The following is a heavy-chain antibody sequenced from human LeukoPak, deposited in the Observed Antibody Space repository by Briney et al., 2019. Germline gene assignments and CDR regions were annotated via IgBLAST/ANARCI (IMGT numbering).Heavy chain of an antibody. J-gene: IGHJ4*02. CDR2: VYRRGSP. Sequence: PSETLSLTCAVSNGSINDYSWSWIRQPPGKGLEWIGFVYRRGSPSYNPSLKSRVTMSLDTSKKQFSLKLISVTAADTAVYYCARARPSYRYYYGSGEVVYPHYFDSWGQGTLVIVSS. D-gene: IGHD3-10*01. V-gene: IGHV4-59*01. CDR3: ARARPSYRYYYGSGEVVYPHYFDS. CDR1: NGSINDYS.